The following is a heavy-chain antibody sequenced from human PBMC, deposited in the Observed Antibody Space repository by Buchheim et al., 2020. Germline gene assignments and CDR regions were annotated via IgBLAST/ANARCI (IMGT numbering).Heavy chain of an antibody. V-gene: IGHV4-4*07. CDR1: GVSISSYY. Sequence: QVQLQESGPGLVKPSETLSLTCPVSGVSISSYYWTWIRQPAGLGLEWIGRMYLTGTTNYNPSLRSRVTMSIDTSKNPFSVRLTSVTAADTAVYYCARDGLPLSYYGMDVWGPGTT. CDR2: MYLTGTT. J-gene: IGHJ6*02. D-gene: IGHD2-15*01. CDR3: ARDGLPLSYYGMDV.